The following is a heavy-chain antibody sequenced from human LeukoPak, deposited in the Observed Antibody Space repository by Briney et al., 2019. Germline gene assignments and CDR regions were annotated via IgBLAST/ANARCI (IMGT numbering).Heavy chain of an antibody. CDR1: GGSISSGSYY. CDR2: IYTSGST. CDR3: ARGPPRGAIGGYYFDY. J-gene: IGHJ4*02. Sequence: TSQTLSLTCTVSGGSISSGSYYWSWIRQPAGKGLEWIGRIYTSGSTNYNPSLKSRVTISVDTSKNQFSLKLSSVTAADTAVYYCARGPPRGAIGGYYFDYWGQGTLVTVSS. D-gene: IGHD3-10*01. V-gene: IGHV4-61*02.